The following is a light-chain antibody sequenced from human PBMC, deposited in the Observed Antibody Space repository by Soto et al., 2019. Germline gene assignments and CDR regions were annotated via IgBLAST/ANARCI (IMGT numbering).Light chain of an antibody. V-gene: IGLV1-47*01. CDR1: SSNIGSYY. CDR3: AAWDDSLSGWV. J-gene: IGLJ3*02. CDR2: RNN. Sequence: QPVLTQPPSASGTPGQRVTISCSGSSSNIGSYYVYWYQHLPGTAPKLLIYRNNQRPSGVPDRFSGSKSGTSASLAISGLRSEDEADYYCAAWDDSLSGWVFGGGTQLTVL.